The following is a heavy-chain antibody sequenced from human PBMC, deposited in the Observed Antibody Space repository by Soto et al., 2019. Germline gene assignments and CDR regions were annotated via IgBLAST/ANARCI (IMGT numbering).Heavy chain of an antibody. V-gene: IGHV4-30-4*01. Sequence: SETLSLTCTVSGGSISSGDYYWSWIRQPPGKGLEWIGYIYYGGSTYYNPSLKSRVTISVDTSKNQFSLKLSSVTAADTAVYYCARTRGDYYDSSGYPLVYFDYWGQGTLVTVSS. CDR2: IYYGGST. CDR1: GGSISSGDYY. J-gene: IGHJ4*02. CDR3: ARTRGDYYDSSGYPLVYFDY. D-gene: IGHD3-22*01.